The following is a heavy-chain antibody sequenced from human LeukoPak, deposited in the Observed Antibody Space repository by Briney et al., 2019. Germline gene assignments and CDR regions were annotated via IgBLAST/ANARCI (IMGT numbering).Heavy chain of an antibody. CDR2: IHYSGST. CDR1: GGSISSSSYY. V-gene: IGHV4-39*01. J-gene: IGHJ4*02. D-gene: IGHD2-2*01. CDR3: ASPSYCTSTSCLRWYY. Sequence: PSEILSLTCTVSGGSISSSSYYWGWIRQPPGKGLEWIGSIHYSGSTYYNPSLKSRVTISVDTSKNQFFLKLNSVTAADTAVYYCASPSYCTSTSCLRWYYWGQGTLVTVSS.